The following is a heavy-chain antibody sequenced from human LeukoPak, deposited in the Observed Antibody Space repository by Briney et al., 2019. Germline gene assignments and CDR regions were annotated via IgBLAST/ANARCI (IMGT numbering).Heavy chain of an antibody. D-gene: IGHD6-19*01. CDR1: GFTFDDYA. CDR3: AKAVAGTWGAFPFDY. Sequence: PGRSLRLSCAASGFTFDDYAMHWVRQAPGKGLEWVSGISWNSGSIGYADSVKGRFTISRDNAKNSLYLQMNSLRAEDTALYYCAKAVAGTWGAFPFDYWGQGTLVTVSS. J-gene: IGHJ4*02. V-gene: IGHV3-9*01. CDR2: ISWNSGSI.